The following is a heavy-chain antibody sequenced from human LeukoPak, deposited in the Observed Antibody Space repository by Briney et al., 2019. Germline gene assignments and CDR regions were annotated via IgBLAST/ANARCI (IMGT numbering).Heavy chain of an antibody. CDR1: GGSVSSGSYY. V-gene: IGHV4-61*01. CDR3: ARWGYYYDSSGYYPPEYFQH. J-gene: IGHJ1*01. CDR2: IYYSGST. Sequence: SETLSLTCTVSGGSVSSGSYYWSWIRQPPGKGLEWIGYIYYSGSTNYNPSLKSRVTISVDTTKNQFSLKLNSVTAADTAVYYCARWGYYYDSSGYYPPEYFQHWGQGTLVTVSS. D-gene: IGHD3-22*01.